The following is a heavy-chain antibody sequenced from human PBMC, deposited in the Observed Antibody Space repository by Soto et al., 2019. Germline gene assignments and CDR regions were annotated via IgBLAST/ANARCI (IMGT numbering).Heavy chain of an antibody. CDR2: IYYSGST. CDR3: ARAITMVRGVPSWFDP. J-gene: IGHJ5*02. CDR1: GGSVSSGSYY. D-gene: IGHD3-10*01. Sequence: LSLTCTVSGGSVSSGSYYWSWIRQPPGKGLEWIGYIYYSGSTNYNPSLKSRVTISVDTSKNQFSLKLSSVTAADTAVYYCARAITMVRGVPSWFDPWGQGTLVTVSS. V-gene: IGHV4-61*01.